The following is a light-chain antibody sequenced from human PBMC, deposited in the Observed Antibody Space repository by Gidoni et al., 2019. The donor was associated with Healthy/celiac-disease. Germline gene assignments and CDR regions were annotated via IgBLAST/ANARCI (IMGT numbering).Light chain of an antibody. J-gene: IGKJ1*01. V-gene: IGKV1-39*01. Sequence: DIQMTQSPSSLSASVGDRVTLTCRASQSISSYLNWYQHTPGKAPKLLIYAASSLQSGVPSRFSGSGSGTDFTLTISSLQPADFATYYCQQSYSTPWTFGQGTKVEIK. CDR1: QSISSY. CDR3: QQSYSTPWT. CDR2: AAS.